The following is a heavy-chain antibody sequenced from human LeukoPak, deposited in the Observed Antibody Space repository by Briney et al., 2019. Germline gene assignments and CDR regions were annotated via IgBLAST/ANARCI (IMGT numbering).Heavy chain of an antibody. CDR3: AKVLAVGNTPRVYAFDI. D-gene: IGHD1-26*01. Sequence: GGSLRLSCAASGFTFDAYAMHWVRQVPGKGLEWVSGISRNSDYIGYGDSVQGRFIISRDNARDSLFLEMNSLRAEDTALYFCAKVLAVGNTPRVYAFDIWGQGTMVTVSS. V-gene: IGHV3-9*01. J-gene: IGHJ3*02. CDR1: GFTFDAYA. CDR2: ISRNSDYI.